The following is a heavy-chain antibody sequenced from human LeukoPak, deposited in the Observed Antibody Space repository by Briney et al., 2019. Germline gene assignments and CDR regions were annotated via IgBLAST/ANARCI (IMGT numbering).Heavy chain of an antibody. CDR3: ARGNYGSGSLYPPRYYYYYMDV. Sequence: GASVKVSCKASGGTFSSYAISWVRQAPGQGLEWMGGIIPIFGTANYAQKFQGRVTITADESTSTAYMELSSLRSEDTAVYYCARGNYGSGSLYPPRYYYYYMDVWGKGTTVTISS. J-gene: IGHJ6*03. V-gene: IGHV1-69*13. D-gene: IGHD3-10*01. CDR2: IIPIFGTA. CDR1: GGTFSSYA.